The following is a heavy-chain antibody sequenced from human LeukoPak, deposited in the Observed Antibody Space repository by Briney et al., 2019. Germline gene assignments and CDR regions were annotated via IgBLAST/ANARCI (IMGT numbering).Heavy chain of an antibody. V-gene: IGHV4-59*01. J-gene: IGHJ3*01. Sequence: SETLSLTCTVSSGSIRSYDWSWIRQPPGKGLEWIGCIYNSGSTTYSPSLKSRVTMPVDTSKHQFSLRLNSVTAADTAVYYCARGPPELMDAFDVWGQGTMVTVSS. CDR1: SGSIRSYD. CDR3: ARGPPELMDAFDV. D-gene: IGHD1-7*01. CDR2: IYNSGST.